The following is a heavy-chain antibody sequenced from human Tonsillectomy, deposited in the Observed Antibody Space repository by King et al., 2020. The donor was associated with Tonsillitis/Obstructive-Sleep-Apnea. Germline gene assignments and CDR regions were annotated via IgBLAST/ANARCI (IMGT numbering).Heavy chain of an antibody. J-gene: IGHJ6*03. CDR3: ARGRGPPRDVVVPAAHFYYYYYMDV. Sequence: VQLPQWGAGLLKPSETLSLTCAVYGGSFSGYYWSWIRQPPGKGLEWIGEINHSGRTNYNPSLKSRVTISVDTSKNQFSLKLSSVTAADTAVYYCARGRGPPRDVVVPAAHFYYYYYMDVWGKGTTVTVSS. CDR1: GGSFSGYY. V-gene: IGHV4-34*01. D-gene: IGHD2-2*01. CDR2: INHSGRT.